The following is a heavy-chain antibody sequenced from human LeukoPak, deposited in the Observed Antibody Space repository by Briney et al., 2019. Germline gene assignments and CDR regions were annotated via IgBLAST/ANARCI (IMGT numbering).Heavy chain of an antibody. D-gene: IGHD3-16*01. Sequence: SETLSLTCTVSGGSISSSSYYWGWIRQPPGKGLEWIWRIYNSGSTNYNPYLKSRVTMSVDTSKNQFSLKLSSVTAADTAVYYCARGGGSNRSNNALDFWGQGTMVAVSS. CDR3: ARGGGSNRSNNALDF. V-gene: IGHV4-39*07. CDR1: GGSISSSSYY. J-gene: IGHJ3*01. CDR2: IYNSGST.